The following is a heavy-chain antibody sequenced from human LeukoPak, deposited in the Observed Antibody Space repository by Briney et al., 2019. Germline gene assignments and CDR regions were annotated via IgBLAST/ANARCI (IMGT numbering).Heavy chain of an antibody. J-gene: IGHJ3*02. D-gene: IGHD1-26*01. CDR3: ARDAIVGATSAFDI. CDR1: GGSFSSYA. Sequence: SVKVSCKASGGSFSSYAISWVGQAPGQGLEWMGGIIPIFGTANYAQKFQGRVTITTDESTSTAYMELSSLRSEDTAVYYCARDAIVGATSAFDIWVQGTMVTVSS. V-gene: IGHV1-69*05. CDR2: IIPIFGTA.